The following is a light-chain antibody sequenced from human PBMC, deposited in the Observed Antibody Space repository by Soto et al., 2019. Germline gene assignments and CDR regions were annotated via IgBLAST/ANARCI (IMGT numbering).Light chain of an antibody. V-gene: IGLV1-40*01. J-gene: IGLJ2*01. Sequence: QSVLTQPPSVSGAPGQRVTISCTGSSSNIGAGYNVHWYQQLPGKVPKLLISADNNRPSGVTDRFSGSRSDTSASLAITGLQAEDEADYYCHSYDNNLRVVFGGGTKVTVL. CDR3: HSYDNNLRVV. CDR1: SSNIGAGYN. CDR2: ADN.